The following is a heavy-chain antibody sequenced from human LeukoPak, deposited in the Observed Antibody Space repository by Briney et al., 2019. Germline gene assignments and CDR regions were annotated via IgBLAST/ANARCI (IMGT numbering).Heavy chain of an antibody. Sequence: GGSLRLSCAASGFTFSSYSMNWVRQAPGKGLEWVSYISSSSSTIYYADSVKGRFTISRDNAKNSLYLQINSLRAEDTAVYYCARGGSSWPLPFDYWGQGTLVTVSS. CDR1: GFTFSSYS. J-gene: IGHJ4*02. D-gene: IGHD6-13*01. V-gene: IGHV3-48*01. CDR2: ISSSSSTI. CDR3: ARGGSSWPLPFDY.